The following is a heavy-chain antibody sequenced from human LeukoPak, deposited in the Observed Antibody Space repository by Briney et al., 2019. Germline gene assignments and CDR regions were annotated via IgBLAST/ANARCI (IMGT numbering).Heavy chain of an antibody. J-gene: IGHJ5*02. CDR3: ASLSGSYYPGWFDP. V-gene: IGHV4-61*02. Sequence: PSETLSLTCTVSGGSISSGSYYWSWIRQPAGKGLEWIGRIYTSGSTNYNPSLKSRVTISVDTSKNQFSLKLSSVTAADTAVYYCASLSGSYYPGWFDPWGQGTLVTVSS. CDR2: IYTSGST. D-gene: IGHD1-26*01. CDR1: GGSISSGSYY.